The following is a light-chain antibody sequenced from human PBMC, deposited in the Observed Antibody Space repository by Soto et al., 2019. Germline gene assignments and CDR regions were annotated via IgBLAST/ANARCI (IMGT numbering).Light chain of an antibody. CDR3: GTWDDRLDGNYV. V-gene: IGLV1-51*01. J-gene: IGLJ1*01. CDR2: DND. Sequence: QSVLTQPPSVSAAPGQQVTISCSGSSPNIGDNYVSWYQHLPGTAPKLVVYDNDRRPSGIPGRFSGSKSGTSATLVITGLQTGDEADYYCGTWDDRLDGNYVFGTGTKLTVL. CDR1: SPNIGDNY.